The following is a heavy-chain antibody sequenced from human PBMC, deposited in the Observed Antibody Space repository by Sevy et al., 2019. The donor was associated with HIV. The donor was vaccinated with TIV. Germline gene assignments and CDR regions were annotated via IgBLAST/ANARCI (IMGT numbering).Heavy chain of an antibody. D-gene: IGHD2-8*02. J-gene: IGHJ4*02. CDR2: MKSRVDGGTT. V-gene: IGHV3-15*01. CDR1: GFTFRDLW. CDR3: TTDVPLTGGTNGFH. Sequence: GGSLRLSCAASGFTFRDLWMTWVRQAPGKGLEWIGRMKSRVDGGTTDYAAPVKGRFTISRDDSKNLWYLQMSSLRPEDTALYYCTTDVPLTGGTNGFHWGQGTLVTVSS.